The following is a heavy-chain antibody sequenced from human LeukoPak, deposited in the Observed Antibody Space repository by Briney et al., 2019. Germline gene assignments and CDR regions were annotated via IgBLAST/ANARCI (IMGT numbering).Heavy chain of an antibody. V-gene: IGHV4-38-2*02. D-gene: IGHD1-26*01. CDR2: IYHSGST. Sequence: NPSETLSLTCTVSGYSISSGYYWGWIRQPPGKGLEWIGSIYHSGSTYYNPSLKSRVTISVDTSKNQFSLKLSSVTAADTAVYYCARLPKAGSYGRASDYWGQGTLVTVSS. CDR1: GYSISSGYY. J-gene: IGHJ4*02. CDR3: ARLPKAGSYGRASDY.